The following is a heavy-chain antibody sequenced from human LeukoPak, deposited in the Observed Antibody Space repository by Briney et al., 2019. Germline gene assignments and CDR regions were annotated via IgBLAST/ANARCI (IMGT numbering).Heavy chain of an antibody. Sequence: SETLSLTCTVSGGSISSYYWSWIRQPPGKGLEWIGYIYYSGSTNYNPSLESRVTISVDTSKNQFSLKLSSVTAADTAVYYCARRLYSSGWIQKDWYFDLWGRGTLVTVSS. CDR1: GGSISSYY. V-gene: IGHV4-59*01. CDR3: ARRLYSSGWIQKDWYFDL. D-gene: IGHD6-19*01. CDR2: IYYSGST. J-gene: IGHJ2*01.